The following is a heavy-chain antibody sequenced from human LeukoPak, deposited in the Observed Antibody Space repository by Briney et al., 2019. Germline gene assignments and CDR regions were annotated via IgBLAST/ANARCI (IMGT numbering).Heavy chain of an antibody. D-gene: IGHD5-18*01. CDR2: ISSSSSYT. V-gene: IGHV3-11*05. Sequence: GGSLRLSCAASGFTFSDYYMSWIRQAPGKGLEWVSCISSSSSYTNYADSVKGRFTISRDNAKNSLYLQMNSLRAEDTAVYYCARDPRIQLWFGYFQHWGQGTLVTVSS. CDR3: ARDPRIQLWFGYFQH. CDR1: GFTFSDYY. J-gene: IGHJ1*01.